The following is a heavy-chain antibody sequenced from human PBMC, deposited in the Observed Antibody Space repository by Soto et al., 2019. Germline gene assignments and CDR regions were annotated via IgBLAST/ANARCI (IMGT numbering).Heavy chain of an antibody. Sequence: PSETLSLTCTVSGGSISSYYWSWIRQPPGKGLEWIGYIYYSGSTNYNPSLKSRVTISVDTSKNQFSLKLSSVTAADTAVYYCARESPRYCSGGSCRYDHPGDASDIWGQGTMVTVSS. CDR1: GGSISSYY. CDR3: ARESPRYCSGGSCRYDHPGDASDI. V-gene: IGHV4-59*12. J-gene: IGHJ3*02. CDR2: IYYSGST. D-gene: IGHD2-15*01.